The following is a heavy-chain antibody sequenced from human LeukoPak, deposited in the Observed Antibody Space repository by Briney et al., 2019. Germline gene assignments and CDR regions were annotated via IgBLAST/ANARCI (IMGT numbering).Heavy chain of an antibody. D-gene: IGHD2-2*01. CDR3: AKHPTTFIVVVPAALYYYSMDV. V-gene: IGHV3-23*01. Sequence: PGGSLRLSCAASGFTFSSYAMSWVRQAPGKGLEWVSAISGSGGSTYHADSVKGRFTISRDNSKNTLYLQMNSLRAEDTAVYYCAKHPTTFIVVVPAALYYYSMDVWGKGTTVTVSS. CDR2: ISGSGGST. CDR1: GFTFSSYA. J-gene: IGHJ6*03.